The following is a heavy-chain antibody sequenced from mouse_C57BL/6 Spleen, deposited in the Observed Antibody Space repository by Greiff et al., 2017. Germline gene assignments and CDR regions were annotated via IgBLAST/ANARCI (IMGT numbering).Heavy chain of an antibody. V-gene: IGHV1-55*01. D-gene: IGHD1-1*01. J-gene: IGHJ2*01. Sequence: VQLQQPGAELVKPGASVKMSCKASGYTFTSYWITWVKQRPGQGLEWIGDIYPGSGSTNYNEKFKSKATLTVDTSSSTAYMQLSSLTSEDSAVYFCARGGTTVVAPYFDYWGQGTTLTVSS. CDR2: IYPGSGST. CDR3: ARGGTTVVAPYFDY. CDR1: GYTFTSYW.